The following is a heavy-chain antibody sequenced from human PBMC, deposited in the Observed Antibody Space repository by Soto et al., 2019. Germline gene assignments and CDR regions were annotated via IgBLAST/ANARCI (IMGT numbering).Heavy chain of an antibody. Sequence: PVGSLRLSCAASGFTFSSYSMNWVRQAPGKGLEWVSSISSSSSYIYYADSVKGRFTISRDNAKNSLYLQMNSLRAEDTAVYYCARVTVAVAEYFQHWGQGTLVTVSS. J-gene: IGHJ1*01. V-gene: IGHV3-21*01. CDR3: ARVTVAVAEYFQH. CDR2: ISSSSSYI. CDR1: GFTFSSYS. D-gene: IGHD6-19*01.